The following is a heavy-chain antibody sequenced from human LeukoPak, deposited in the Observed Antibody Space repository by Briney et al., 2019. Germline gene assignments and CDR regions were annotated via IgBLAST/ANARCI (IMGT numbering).Heavy chain of an antibody. CDR2: IHYSGST. V-gene: IGHV4-59*08. CDR1: DGSISGYY. D-gene: IGHD3-10*01. CDR3: ARLISGVGYFDY. Sequence: SETLSLTCTVSDGSISGYYWSWIRQPPGKALEWIGYIHYSGSTTYNPSLKSRVTISVDTSKNHFSLKLSSVTAADTAVYVCARLISGVGYFDYWGQGTLVTVSS. J-gene: IGHJ4*02.